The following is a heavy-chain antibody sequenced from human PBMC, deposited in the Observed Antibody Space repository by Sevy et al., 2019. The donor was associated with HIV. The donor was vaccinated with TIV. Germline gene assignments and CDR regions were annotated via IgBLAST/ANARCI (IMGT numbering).Heavy chain of an antibody. CDR2: ISASGGST. Sequence: GGSLRLSCAASGFIFSGYVMSWVRQAPGKGLEWVSGISASGGSTYYAGSVKGRFTVSRDNSKNTRYLEMNSLRAEDTAVYYCAKDASSSWTGGTFQHWGQGTLVTVSS. J-gene: IGHJ1*01. CDR3: AKDASSSWTGGTFQH. V-gene: IGHV3-23*01. CDR1: GFIFSGYV. D-gene: IGHD6-13*01.